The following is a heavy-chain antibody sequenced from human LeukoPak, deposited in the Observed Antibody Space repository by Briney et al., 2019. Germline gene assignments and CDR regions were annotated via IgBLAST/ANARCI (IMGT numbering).Heavy chain of an antibody. CDR3: AKPHVVAAPTLYYYYYMDV. Sequence: GGSLRLSCEDSEFTFSSYWMHWVRQAPGKGLVWVSRISSDGSRTSYADSVKGRFTISRDNAKKTLYLQMNSVRAEDTAIYYCAKPHVVAAPTLYYYYYMDVWGKGTTVTISS. V-gene: IGHV3-74*01. J-gene: IGHJ6*03. CDR2: ISSDGSRT. D-gene: IGHD2-15*01. CDR1: EFTFSSYW.